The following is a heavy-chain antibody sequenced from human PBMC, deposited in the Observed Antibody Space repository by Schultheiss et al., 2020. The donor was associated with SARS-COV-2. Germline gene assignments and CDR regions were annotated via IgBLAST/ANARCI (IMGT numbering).Heavy chain of an antibody. CDR3: ARVVRYSSSWYDY. J-gene: IGHJ4*02. V-gene: IGHV3-30*04. CDR1: GFTFSSYA. D-gene: IGHD6-13*01. Sequence: GGSLRLSCAAPGFTFSSYAMHWVRQAPGKGLEWVAVISYDGSNKYYADSVKGRFTISRDNSKNTLYLQMNSLRAEDTAVYYCARVVRYSSSWYDYWGQGTLVTVSS. CDR2: ISYDGSNK.